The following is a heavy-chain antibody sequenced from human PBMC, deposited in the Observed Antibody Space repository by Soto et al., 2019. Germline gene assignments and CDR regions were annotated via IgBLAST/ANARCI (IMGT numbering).Heavy chain of an antibody. J-gene: IGHJ4*02. CDR2: IYYSGRT. CDR1: GISMNSGGYY. CDR3: ARAPGIAAAGPSRTFDY. Sequence: SETLSLTCSVSGISMNSGGYYWSWIRHHPGKGLEWIGYIYYSGRTFYNPSLRSRVSMSVDTSNNQFSLNLTSVTAADTAVYYCARAPGIAAAGPSRTFDYWGQGTLVTVSS. V-gene: IGHV4-31*03. D-gene: IGHD6-13*01.